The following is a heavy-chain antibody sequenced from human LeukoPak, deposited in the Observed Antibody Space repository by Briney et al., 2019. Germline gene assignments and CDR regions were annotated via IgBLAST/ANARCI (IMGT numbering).Heavy chain of an antibody. Sequence: GGSLRLSCAASGFTFSSYEMNWVRQAPGKGLEWVSYISSSGSTIYYADSVKGRLTISRDNAKNSLYLQMNSLRAEDTAVYYCARDWGIAAGEQDYWGQGTLVTVSS. CDR3: ARDWGIAAGEQDY. CDR2: ISSSGSTI. J-gene: IGHJ4*02. CDR1: GFTFSSYE. V-gene: IGHV3-48*03. D-gene: IGHD6-13*01.